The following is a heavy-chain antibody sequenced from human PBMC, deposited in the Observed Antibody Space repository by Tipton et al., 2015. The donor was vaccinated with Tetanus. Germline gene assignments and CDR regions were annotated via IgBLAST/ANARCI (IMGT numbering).Heavy chain of an antibody. CDR3: ARDRGYYIYYGMGV. CDR2: IDPNSSGT. J-gene: IGHJ6*02. V-gene: IGHV1-2*02. D-gene: IGHD3-22*01. Sequence: QMQLVQSGAEVKKPGASVKVSCKASGYTFTGYYMYWVRQAPGQRLEWMGWIDPNSSGTVYAQKFQGRVTMTRDTSLSTAYMELRSLRSDDTAVYYCARDRGYYIYYGMGVWGPGTTVTVS. CDR1: GYTFTGYY.